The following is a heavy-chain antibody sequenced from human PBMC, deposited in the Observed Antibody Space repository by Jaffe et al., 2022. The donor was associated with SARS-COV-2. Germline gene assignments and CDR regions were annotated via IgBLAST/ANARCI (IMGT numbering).Heavy chain of an antibody. J-gene: IGHJ6*03. Sequence: EVQLVESGGGLVQPGGSLRLSCAASGFTFSSYWMSWVRQAPGKGLEWVANIKQDGSEKYYVDSVKGRFTISRDNAKNSLYLQMNSLRAEDTAVYYCARVADRSGSIVYYYYYYMDVWGKGTTVTVSS. CDR2: IKQDGSEK. D-gene: IGHD3-22*01. CDR1: GFTFSSYW. CDR3: ARVADRSGSIVYYYYYYMDV. V-gene: IGHV3-7*01.